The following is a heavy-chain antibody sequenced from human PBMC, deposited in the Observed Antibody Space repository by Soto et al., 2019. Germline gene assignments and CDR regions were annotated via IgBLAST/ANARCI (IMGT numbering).Heavy chain of an antibody. CDR1: GGTFSSYS. J-gene: IGHJ6*02. Sequence: QVQLVQSGAEVKKSGSPVKVSCTASGGTFSSYSINWVRQAPGQGLEWMGGVIPIFGKPTYAQKFQGRLTITADKSTSTAYMELTSLRYADTAVYYCARERSYYYAMDVWGQGTRVTVSS. V-gene: IGHV1-69*06. CDR2: VIPIFGKP. CDR3: ARERSYYYAMDV.